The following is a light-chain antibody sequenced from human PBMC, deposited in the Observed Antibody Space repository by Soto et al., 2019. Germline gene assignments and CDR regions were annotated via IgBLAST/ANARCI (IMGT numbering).Light chain of an antibody. CDR1: SSNIGINT. J-gene: IGLJ1*01. V-gene: IGLV1-44*01. CDR2: SNN. CDR3: AAWDDSLNGYV. Sequence: QSVLTQPPSASGTPGQRVTISCSGSSSNIGINTVNWYQQLPGTAPKLLIYSNNQRPSGGPDRFSGSKSGTSASLAISGLQSEDEADYYCAAWDDSLNGYVFGTGTKLTVL.